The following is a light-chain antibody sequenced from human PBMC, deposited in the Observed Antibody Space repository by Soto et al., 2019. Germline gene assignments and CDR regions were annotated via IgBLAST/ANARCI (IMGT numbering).Light chain of an antibody. J-gene: IGKJ1*01. Sequence: DTQMTQSPSSLSASVGDRVTITCRATHGISNYLAWYQQKPGKVPKLLIYAASTLQSGVPSRFSGSGSETDFTLTISSLQPEDVATYYCQKYNSAPQTFGQGTKVEIK. CDR1: HGISNY. CDR2: AAS. V-gene: IGKV1-27*01. CDR3: QKYNSAPQT.